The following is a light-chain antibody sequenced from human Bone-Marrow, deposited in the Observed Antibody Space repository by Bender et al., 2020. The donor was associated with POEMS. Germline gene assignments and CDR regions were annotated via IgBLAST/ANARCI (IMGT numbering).Light chain of an antibody. V-gene: IGLV2-8*01. CDR2: EVT. J-gene: IGLJ3*02. Sequence: QSALTQPPSASGSLGQSVTISCTGISSDLGRYNSVSWYQQHPGKAPKLMIYEVTNRPSGVPDRFSGSKSGNTASLTVSGLQAEDEADYYCTSYSGTNRVFGGGTKLTVL. CDR3: TSYSGTNRV. CDR1: SSDLGRYNS.